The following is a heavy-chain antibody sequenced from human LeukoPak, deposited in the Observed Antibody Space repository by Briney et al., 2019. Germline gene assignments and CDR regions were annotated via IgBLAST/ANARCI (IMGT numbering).Heavy chain of an antibody. J-gene: IGHJ4*02. Sequence: PSETLSLTCAVYGGSFGGYYWSWIRQPPGKGLEWIGRIYTSGSTNYNPSLKSRVTMSVDTSKNQFSLKLSSVTAADTAVYYCARDSSGFVTDYWGQGTLVTVSS. CDR3: ARDSSGFVTDY. V-gene: IGHV4-59*10. D-gene: IGHD3-22*01. CDR2: IYTSGST. CDR1: GGSFGGYY.